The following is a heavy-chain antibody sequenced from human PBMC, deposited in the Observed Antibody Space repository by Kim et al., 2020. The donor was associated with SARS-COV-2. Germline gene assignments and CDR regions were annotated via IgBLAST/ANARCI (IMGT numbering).Heavy chain of an antibody. CDR3: ARVAIPGRVLWFGGRHPGWFDP. D-gene: IGHD3-10*01. Sequence: SETLSLTCAVSGGSISSGGYSWSWIRQPPGKGLEWIGYIYHSGSTYYNPSLKSRVTISVDRSKNQFSLKLSSVTAADTAVYYCARVAIPGRVLWFGGRHPGWFDPWGQGTLVTVSS. CDR1: GGSISSGGYS. J-gene: IGHJ5*02. CDR2: IYHSGST. V-gene: IGHV4-30-2*01.